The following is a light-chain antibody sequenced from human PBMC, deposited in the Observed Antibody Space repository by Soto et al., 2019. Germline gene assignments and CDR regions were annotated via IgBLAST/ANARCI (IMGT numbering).Light chain of an antibody. CDR2: EVS. CDR1: SSDVGAYKY. Sequence: QSVLTQAASVSGSPGQSVTISCTGTSSDVGAYKYVSWYQQHPGKAPKLMIYEVSNRPSGVSNRFSGSKSGNTASLTISGLQADDEADYYCNSHAGDTIRFVLATGPKATVL. CDR3: NSHAGDTIRFV. V-gene: IGLV2-14*01. J-gene: IGLJ1*01.